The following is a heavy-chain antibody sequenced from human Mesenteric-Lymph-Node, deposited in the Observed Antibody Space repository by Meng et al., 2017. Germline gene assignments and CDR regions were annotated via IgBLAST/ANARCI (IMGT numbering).Heavy chain of an antibody. CDR3: VRDWIPVADPPTAFDL. J-gene: IGHJ3*01. Sequence: SETLSLTCTVSGGSVSSGSYYWSWIRQPAGKGLEWIGRIYTSGSTNYNPSLKSRVTMSLDTSKNQFSLKLRSVTAADAAVYFCVRDWIPVADPPTAFDLWGQGTMVTVSS. CDR1: GGSVSSGSYY. V-gene: IGHV4-61*02. D-gene: IGHD6-19*01. CDR2: IYTSGST.